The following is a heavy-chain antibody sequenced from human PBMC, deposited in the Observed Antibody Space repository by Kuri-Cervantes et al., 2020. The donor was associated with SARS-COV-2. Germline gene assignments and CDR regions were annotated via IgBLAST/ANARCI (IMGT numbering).Heavy chain of an antibody. D-gene: IGHD4-11*01. V-gene: IGHV3-33*01. CDR1: GFTFRRYG. Sequence: LSLTWAASGFTFRRYGMHWVRQAPGKGLEWVAVIWYDGSNKYYADSVKGRFTISRDNSKNTLYLQMNSLRADDTAVYYCARCTSTDYSNYYYYYYYGMVVWGQGTTVTVSS. CDR3: ARCTSTDYSNYYYYYYYGMVV. J-gene: IGHJ6*02. CDR2: IWYDGSNK.